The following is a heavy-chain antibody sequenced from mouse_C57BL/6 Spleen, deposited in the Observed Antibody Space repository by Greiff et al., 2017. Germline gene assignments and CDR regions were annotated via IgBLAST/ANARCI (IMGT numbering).Heavy chain of an antibody. D-gene: IGHD1-1*01. J-gene: IGHJ4*01. V-gene: IGHV1-69*01. CDR1: GYTFTSYW. CDR3: ARRPNYYSSSYAMDY. CDR2: IDPSDSYT. Sequence: VQLQQSGAELVMPGASVKLSCKASGYTFTSYWMHWVKQRPGQGLEWIGEIDPSDSYTNYNQKFKGKSTLTVDKSSSTAYMQLSSLTSEDSAVYYCARRPNYYSSSYAMDYWGQGTSVTVSS.